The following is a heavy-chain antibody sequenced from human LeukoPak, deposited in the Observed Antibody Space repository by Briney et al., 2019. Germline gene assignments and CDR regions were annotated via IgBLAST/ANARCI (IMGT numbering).Heavy chain of an antibody. CDR2: IKHNGGEK. J-gene: IGHJ4*02. D-gene: IGHD3-22*01. V-gene: IGHV3-7*01. Sequence: GGSLRLSCVASGFTFTDYFMSWVRQAPGKGLEWVASIKHNGGEKYYVDSVKGRFTISRDNAKNSLYLEMSSLRVEDTAVYYCARDRGWRSSGYYLYHFDYWGQGTLVTVSS. CDR1: GFTFTDYF. CDR3: ARDRGWRSSGYYLYHFDY.